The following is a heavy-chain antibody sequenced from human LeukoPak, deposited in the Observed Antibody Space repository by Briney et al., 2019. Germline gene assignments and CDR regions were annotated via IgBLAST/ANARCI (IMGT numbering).Heavy chain of an antibody. CDR1: GYTFTGYY. J-gene: IGHJ6*03. CDR3: ARAPYSSSWYYYYYYMDV. CDR2: INPNSGGT. V-gene: IGHV1-2*02. Sequence: ASVKVSCKASGYTFTGYYMHWVRQAPGQGLEWMGWINPNSGGTNYAQKFQGRVTMTRDTSIRTAYMELSRLRSDDTAVYYCARAPYSSSWYYYYYYMDVWGKGTTVTVSS. D-gene: IGHD6-13*01.